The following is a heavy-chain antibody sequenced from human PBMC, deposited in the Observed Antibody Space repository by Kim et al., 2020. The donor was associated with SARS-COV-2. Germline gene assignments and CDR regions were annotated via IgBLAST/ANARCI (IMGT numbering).Heavy chain of an antibody. D-gene: IGHD3-16*02. Sequence: SPSFQGQVTIAADKSISTAYLQWSSLKASDTAMYYCARHIGTIRAHHFDYWGQGTLVTVSS. V-gene: IGHV5-51*01. J-gene: IGHJ4*02. CDR3: ARHIGTIRAHHFDY.